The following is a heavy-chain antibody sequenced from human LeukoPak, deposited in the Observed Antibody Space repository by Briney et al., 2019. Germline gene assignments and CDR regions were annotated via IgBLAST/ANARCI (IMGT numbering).Heavy chain of an antibody. CDR1: GFTFSNYY. J-gene: IGHJ4*02. Sequence: GGSLRLSCVASGFTFSNYYMHWVRQGQGKGLVWVSRINSDGGGADYADSVKGRFTISRDNARNTLFLQMNSLRAEDTAVYYCARDFDYSTNLWGQGTLVTVSS. D-gene: IGHD4-11*01. CDR3: ARDFDYSTNL. V-gene: IGHV3-74*01. CDR2: INSDGGGA.